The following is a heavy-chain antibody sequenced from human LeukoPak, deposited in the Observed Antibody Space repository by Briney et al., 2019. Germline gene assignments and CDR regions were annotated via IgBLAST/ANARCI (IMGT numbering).Heavy chain of an antibody. J-gene: IGHJ4*02. CDR2: IYYSGST. CDR1: GGTISSYY. D-gene: IGHD5-18*01. V-gene: IGHV4-59*05. CDR3: ARRARGYSYGQHFDY. Sequence: SETLSLTCTVPGGTISSYYWNWIRQPPGKGLEWIGSIYYSGSTYYNPSLKSRVTISVDTSKNQFSLKLSSVTAADTAVYYCARRARGYSYGQHFDYWGQGTLVTVSS.